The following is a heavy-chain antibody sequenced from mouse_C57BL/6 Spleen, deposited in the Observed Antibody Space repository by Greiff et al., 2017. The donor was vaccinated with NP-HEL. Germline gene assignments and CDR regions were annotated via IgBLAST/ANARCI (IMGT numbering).Heavy chain of an antibody. J-gene: IGHJ4*01. CDR2: ISSGGDYI. D-gene: IGHD2-4*01. V-gene: IGHV5-9-1*02. Sequence: DVQLVESGEGLVKPGGSLKLSCAASGFTFSSYAMSWVRQTPEKRLEWVAYISSGGDYIYYADTVKGRFTISRDNARNTLYLQMSSLKSEDTAMYYCTRDGDYRFSYAMDYWGQGTSVTVSS. CDR3: TRDGDYRFSYAMDY. CDR1: GFTFSSYA.